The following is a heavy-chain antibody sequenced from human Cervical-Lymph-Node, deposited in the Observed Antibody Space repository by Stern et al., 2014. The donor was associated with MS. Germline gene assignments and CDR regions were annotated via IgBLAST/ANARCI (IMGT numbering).Heavy chain of an antibody. V-gene: IGHV5-51*03. CDR1: GYLFDDYW. CDR2: IFPRDSNT. J-gene: IGHJ4*02. CDR3: ARSPATPSGYDRFDY. Sequence: VQLVQSGAEVKKPGESLKISCEASGYLFDDYWIGWVRQMSGRGLELVAIIFPRDSNTRYSPSVQGQVTISADKSISTAYLQGSSLKAPDPAMYYWARSPATPSGYDRFDYWGQGALVTVSS. D-gene: IGHD5-12*01.